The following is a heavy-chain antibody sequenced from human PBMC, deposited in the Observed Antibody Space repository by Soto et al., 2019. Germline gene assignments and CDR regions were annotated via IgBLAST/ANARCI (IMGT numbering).Heavy chain of an antibody. CDR1: GFTFTNYA. J-gene: IGHJ4*02. D-gene: IGHD2-15*01. CDR2: VIGTGIDT. V-gene: IGHV3-23*01. CDR3: AKATRGQCIGAHCCAFDF. Sequence: EVQLLESGGGLVQPGGSLRLSCAASGFTFTNYAMNWVRHSPGKGLEWVASVIGTGIDTYHAASVKGRFTISRDNSRNTMYLEMNRLRAEDTAMYHCAKATRGQCIGAHCCAFDFWGQGILVTVS.